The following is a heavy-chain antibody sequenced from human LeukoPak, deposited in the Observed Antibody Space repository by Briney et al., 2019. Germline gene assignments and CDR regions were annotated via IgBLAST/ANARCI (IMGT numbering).Heavy chain of an antibody. CDR1: GFTFSSYA. Sequence: GGSLRLSCAASGFTFSSYAMHWVRQAPGKGLEYVSAISNDGGSTYYANSVKGRFTISRDNSKNTLYLQMGSLRAEDMAVYYCARGGSFDHWGQGILVTVSS. CDR3: ARGGSFDH. CDR2: ISNDGGST. J-gene: IGHJ4*02. D-gene: IGHD2-15*01. V-gene: IGHV3-64*01.